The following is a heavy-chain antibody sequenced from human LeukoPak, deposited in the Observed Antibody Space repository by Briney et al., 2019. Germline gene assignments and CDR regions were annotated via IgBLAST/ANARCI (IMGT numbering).Heavy chain of an antibody. Sequence: ASVKVSCKASGYTFTSYGISWVRQAPGQGLEWMGWISAYNGNTNYAQKLQGRVTMTTDTSTSTAYMELRSLRFDDTAVYYCARVYYDFWSGHEYDAFDIWGQGTMVTVSS. CDR3: ARVYYDFWSGHEYDAFDI. CDR2: ISAYNGNT. J-gene: IGHJ3*02. V-gene: IGHV1-18*01. CDR1: GYTFTSYG. D-gene: IGHD3-3*01.